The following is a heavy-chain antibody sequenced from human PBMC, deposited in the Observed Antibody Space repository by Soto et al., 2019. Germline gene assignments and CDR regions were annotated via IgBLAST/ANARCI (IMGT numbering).Heavy chain of an antibody. D-gene: IGHD3-22*01. CDR3: ARVTWGSGYV. CDR1: VGSFSGYY. Sequence: PSETLSLTGAVYVGSFSGYYWSWIRQPPGKGLEWIGEINHSGSTNYNPSLKSRVTISVDTSKNQFSLKLSSVTAADTAVYYCARVTWGSGYVWGQGTLVTVSS. V-gene: IGHV4-34*01. CDR2: INHSGST. J-gene: IGHJ4*02.